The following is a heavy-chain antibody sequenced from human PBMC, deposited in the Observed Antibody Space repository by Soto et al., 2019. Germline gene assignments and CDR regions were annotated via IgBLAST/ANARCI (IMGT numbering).Heavy chain of an antibody. J-gene: IGHJ6*02. D-gene: IGHD2-21*02. CDR3: ASRLCGGDCDPAYYYYYYGMDV. Sequence: PSETLSLTCTVSGGSISSGGYYWSWIRQHPGKGLEWIGYIYYSGSTYYNPSLKSRVTISVDTSKNQFSLKLSSVTAADTAVYYCASRLCGGDCDPAYYYYYYGMDVWGQGTTVTVSS. CDR1: GGSISSGGYY. CDR2: IYYSGST. V-gene: IGHV4-31*03.